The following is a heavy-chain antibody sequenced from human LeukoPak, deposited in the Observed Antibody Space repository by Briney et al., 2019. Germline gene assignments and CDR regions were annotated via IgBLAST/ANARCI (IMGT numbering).Heavy chain of an antibody. V-gene: IGHV3-21*01. Sequence: GGSLRLSCAASGFTFSSYSMNWVRQAPGKGLEWVSSISSSSSYIYYADSVKGRFTISRDYAKNSLYLQMNSLRAEDTAVYYCARDRSGSDYGMDVWGKGTTVTVSS. CDR3: ARDRSGSDYGMDV. CDR1: GFTFSSYS. D-gene: IGHD3-10*01. J-gene: IGHJ6*04. CDR2: ISSSSSYI.